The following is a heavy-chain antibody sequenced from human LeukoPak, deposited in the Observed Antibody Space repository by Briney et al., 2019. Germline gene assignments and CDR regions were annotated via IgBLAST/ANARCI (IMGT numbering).Heavy chain of an antibody. D-gene: IGHD3-3*01. V-gene: IGHV4-4*07. CDR1: GGSISSHY. J-gene: IGHJ5*02. CDR3: ARVWSGYYGIDP. Sequence: PSETLSLTCTVSGGSISSHYWSWIRQPAGKGLEWIGRIYSSGSTNYNPSLKSRVTLSVDKSNNQFSLKLSPVTAADTAMYYCARVWSGYYGIDPWGQGTLVTVSS. CDR2: IYSSGST.